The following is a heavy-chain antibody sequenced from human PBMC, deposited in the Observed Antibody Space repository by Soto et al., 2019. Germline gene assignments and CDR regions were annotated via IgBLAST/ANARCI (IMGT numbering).Heavy chain of an antibody. CDR1: GFTFSSYA. J-gene: IGHJ6*02. CDR3: AKDHYGMDV. CDR2: ISYDGSNK. Sequence: GGSLRLSCAASGFTFSSYAMHWVRQAPGKGLEWVAVISYDGSNKYYADSVKGRFTIPRDNSKNTLYLQMNSLRAEDTAVYYCAKDHYGMDVWGQGTTVTVSS. V-gene: IGHV3-30-3*01.